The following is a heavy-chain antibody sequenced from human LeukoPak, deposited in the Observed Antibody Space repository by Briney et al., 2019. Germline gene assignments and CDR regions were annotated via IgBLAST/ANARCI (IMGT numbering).Heavy chain of an antibody. V-gene: IGHV3-64D*06. CDR2: ISSNGGST. CDR1: GFTFSSYA. CDR3: LWVADSGYLDY. J-gene: IGHJ4*02. Sequence: GGSLRLSCSASGFTFSSYAMHWVRQAPGKGLEYVSAISSNGGSTYYADSVKGRFTISRENYKNTLYLHTIEQCDGDRPVYYCLWVADSGYLDYWGQGALVTVCS. D-gene: IGHD3-22*01.